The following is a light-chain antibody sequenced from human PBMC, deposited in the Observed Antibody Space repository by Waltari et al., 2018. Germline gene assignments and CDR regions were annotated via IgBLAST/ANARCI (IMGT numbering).Light chain of an antibody. Sequence: QSVLTQPPSASGTPGQRVTISCSGSSSNIGSNYVYWYQQLQGTAPKLLIYRNTQGPSGGPDRFSCYKSGTSASLAISGLRSEDEADYYCAAWDDSLSGVVFGGGTKLTVL. CDR1: SSNIGSNY. J-gene: IGLJ2*01. V-gene: IGLV1-47*01. CDR3: AAWDDSLSGVV. CDR2: RNT.